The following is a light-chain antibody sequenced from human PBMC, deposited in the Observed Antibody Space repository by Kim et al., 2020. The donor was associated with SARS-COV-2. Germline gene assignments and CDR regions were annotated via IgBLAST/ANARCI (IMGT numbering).Light chain of an antibody. CDR2: GKN. CDR1: SLRRYY. V-gene: IGLV3-19*01. J-gene: IGLJ3*02. Sequence: SSELTQDPAVSVALGQTVRITCQGDSLRRYYASWYQQKPGQAPVLVIYGKNNRPSGITDRLSGSSSGNTASLTITGAQAEDEADYYWNSLDSSGNDRVFG. CDR3: NSLDSSGNDRV.